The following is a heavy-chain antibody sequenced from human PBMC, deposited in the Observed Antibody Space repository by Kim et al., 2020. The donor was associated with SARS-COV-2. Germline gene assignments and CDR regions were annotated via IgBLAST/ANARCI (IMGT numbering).Heavy chain of an antibody. Sequence: GGSLRLSCAASGFTFSNFGIHWVRQAPGKGLEWVAVTSFDGSNKYYTDSVKGRFTISRDNSKNMVFLQMNSLRPDDTALYFCAKDCYVSGTYYIHNYYYGMVVWGQGTTVTVSS. CDR2: TSFDGSNK. J-gene: IGHJ6*02. V-gene: IGHV3-30*18. D-gene: IGHD3-10*01. CDR3: AKDCYVSGTYYIHNYYYGMVV. CDR1: GFTFSNFG.